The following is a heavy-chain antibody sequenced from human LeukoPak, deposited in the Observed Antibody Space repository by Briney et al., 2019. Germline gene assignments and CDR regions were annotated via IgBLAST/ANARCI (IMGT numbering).Heavy chain of an antibody. CDR3: ARADDYGGNYYYYGMDV. CDR2: INPNSGGT. V-gene: IGHV1-2*04. D-gene: IGHD4-23*01. Sequence: ASVKVSCKASGYSFNTYYMNWVRQAPGQGLEWMGWINPNSGGTNYAQKFQGWVTMTRDTSISTAYMELSRLRSDDTAVYYCARADDYGGNYYYYGMDVWGQGTTVTVSS. J-gene: IGHJ6*02. CDR1: GYSFNTYY.